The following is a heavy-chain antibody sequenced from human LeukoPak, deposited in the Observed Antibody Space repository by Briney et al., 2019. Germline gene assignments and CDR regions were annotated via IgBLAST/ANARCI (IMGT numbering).Heavy chain of an antibody. CDR3: ARVSYHYYDSSGYYYGY. CDR2: INPSGGST. V-gene: IGHV1-46*01. J-gene: IGHJ4*02. CDR1: GYTFTSYY. Sequence: ASVKVSCKASGYTFTSYYMHWVRQAPGQGLEWMGIINPSGGSTGYAQKFQGRVTMTRDTSTSTVYMELSSLRSEDTAVYYCARVSYHYYDSSGYYYGYWGQGTLVTVSS. D-gene: IGHD3-22*01.